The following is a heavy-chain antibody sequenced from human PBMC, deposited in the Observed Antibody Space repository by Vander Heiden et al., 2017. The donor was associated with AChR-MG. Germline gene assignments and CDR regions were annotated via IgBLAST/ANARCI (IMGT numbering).Heavy chain of an antibody. J-gene: IGHJ3*02. V-gene: IGHV3-30-3*01. CDR3: ARDYYDSSDHDAFDI. CDR1: GLTFSCYS. Sequence: VQLGESGGGGVQPGRSLRLSCAASGLTFSCYSMRWVRQAPGKGLEWVAVISYDGSNKYYADSVKGRFTISRDNSKNTLYLQMNSLRAEDTAVYYCARDYYDSSDHDAFDIWGQGTMVTVSS. CDR2: ISYDGSNK. D-gene: IGHD3-22*01.